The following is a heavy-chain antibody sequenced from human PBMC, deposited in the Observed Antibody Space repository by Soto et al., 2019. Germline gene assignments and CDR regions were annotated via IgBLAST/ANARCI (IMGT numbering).Heavy chain of an antibody. V-gene: IGHV1-69*06. CDR1: GGTFNSYV. Sequence: QAQLVQSGAEVKKPGSSVKVSCKASGGTFNSYVMSWGRQAPGQGLEWMGGIITFLDTTNFTQKVQGRVTITADKSTSTAYMELSILRYEDTAVYYCARGHPQGGMDVWGQGTTVTVSS. CDR3: ARGHPQGGMDV. J-gene: IGHJ6*02. CDR2: IITFLDTT.